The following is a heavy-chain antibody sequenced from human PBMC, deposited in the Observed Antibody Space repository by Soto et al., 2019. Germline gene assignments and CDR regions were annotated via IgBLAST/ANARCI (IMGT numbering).Heavy chain of an antibody. V-gene: IGHV3-21*01. CDR1: GFTFSSYS. CDR2: ISSSSSYI. D-gene: IGHD2-2*01. Sequence: VQLVESGGGLVKPGGSLRLSCAASGFTFSSYSMNWVRQAPGKGLEWVSSISSSSSYIYYADSVKGRFTISRDNAKNSLYLQMNSLRAEDTAVYYCARDSSPDIVVVPAAFFDYWGQGTLVTVSS. CDR3: ARDSSPDIVVVPAAFFDY. J-gene: IGHJ4*02.